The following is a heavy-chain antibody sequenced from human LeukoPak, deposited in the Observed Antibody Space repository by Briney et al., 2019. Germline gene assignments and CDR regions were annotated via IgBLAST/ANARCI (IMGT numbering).Heavy chain of an antibody. CDR2: IYHRGST. D-gene: IGHD6-13*01. Sequence: PSQTLSLTCAVSGGSISSGGYSWSWIRQPPGKGLEWIGYIYHRGSTYYNPSLKSRVTISVDRSKNQFSLKLSSVTAADTAVYYCAREGRIAADYNWFDPWGQGTLVTVSS. CDR3: AREGRIAADYNWFDP. V-gene: IGHV4-30-2*01. CDR1: GGSISSGGYS. J-gene: IGHJ5*02.